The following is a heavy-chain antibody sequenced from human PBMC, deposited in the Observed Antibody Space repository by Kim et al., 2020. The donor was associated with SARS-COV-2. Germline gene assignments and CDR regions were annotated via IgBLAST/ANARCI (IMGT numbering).Heavy chain of an antibody. V-gene: IGHV4-34*01. CDR3: ARRAAGIDW. CDR1: GGSFSGNY. J-gene: IGHJ4*02. CDR2: ISHRGST. Sequence: SETLSLTCAVYGGSFSGNYWNWIRQPPGMGLEWIGEISHRGSTNYNPSLKGRVTLSADTSKNQFSLKLTSVTAADTAVYYCARRAAGIDWWGQGTPVTVSS.